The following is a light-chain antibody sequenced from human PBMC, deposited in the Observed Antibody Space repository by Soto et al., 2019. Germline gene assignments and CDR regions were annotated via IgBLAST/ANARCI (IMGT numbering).Light chain of an antibody. V-gene: IGKV1-5*01. J-gene: IGKJ1*01. Sequence: DIQMTQSPSTLSVSVGDRVTITCRASQSINTWLAWYQQKPGKAPKLLIFDASSLESGVPSRFSGSRSGTEFTLTISSLQPDDFATYYCQQYDSYSTFGQGTKVEIK. CDR3: QQYDSYST. CDR2: DAS. CDR1: QSINTW.